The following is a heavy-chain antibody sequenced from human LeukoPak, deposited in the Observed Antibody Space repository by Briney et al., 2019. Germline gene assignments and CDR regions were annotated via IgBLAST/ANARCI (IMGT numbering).Heavy chain of an antibody. CDR1: GFTFSNYD. J-gene: IGHJ4*02. Sequence: GGSLRLSCAASGFTFSNYDMSWVRQAPGKGLEWVSAISGSGSSTYYADSVKGRFTISRDNSKSTMYLQMNSLRAEDTAVYYCAKDPGGSPMDYWGQGTLVTVSS. V-gene: IGHV3-23*01. D-gene: IGHD1-26*01. CDR3: AKDPGGSPMDY. CDR2: ISGSGSST.